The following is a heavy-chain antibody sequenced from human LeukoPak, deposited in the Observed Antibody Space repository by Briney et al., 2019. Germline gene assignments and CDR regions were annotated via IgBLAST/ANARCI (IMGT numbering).Heavy chain of an antibody. V-gene: IGHV3-23*01. CDR1: GGSINIISDY. D-gene: IGHD2-21*02. Sequence: ETLSLTCTVSGGSINIISDYWGWIRQPPGKGLEWVSAISGNGVGTYYADSVKGRFTISRDNAKNSLYLQMNSLRAEDTAVYYCARENCGGDCYHGREAFDIWGQGTMVTVSS. J-gene: IGHJ3*02. CDR3: ARENCGGDCYHGREAFDI. CDR2: ISGNGVGT.